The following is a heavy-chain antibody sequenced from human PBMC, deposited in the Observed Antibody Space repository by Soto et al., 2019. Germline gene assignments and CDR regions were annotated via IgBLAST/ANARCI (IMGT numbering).Heavy chain of an antibody. Sequence: PGGSLRLSCAASGFTFSSYGMHWVRQAPGKGLEWVAVIWYDGSNKYYAGSVKGRFTISRDNSKNTLYLQMNSLRAEDTAVYYCARDTSEWLANSIYYYGMDVWGQGTTVTVSS. CDR1: GFTFSSYG. J-gene: IGHJ6*02. V-gene: IGHV3-33*01. D-gene: IGHD6-19*01. CDR3: ARDTSEWLANSIYYYGMDV. CDR2: IWYDGSNK.